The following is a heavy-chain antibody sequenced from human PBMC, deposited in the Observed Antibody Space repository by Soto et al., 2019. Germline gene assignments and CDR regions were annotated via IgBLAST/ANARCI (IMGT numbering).Heavy chain of an antibody. J-gene: IGHJ6*02. Sequence: GASVKVSCKASGYTFTSYGISWVRQAPGQGLEWMGWISAYNGNTNYAQKLQGRVTMTTDTSTSTAYMEPRSLRSDDTAVYYCAREITIFGVVSVPYYYGMDVWDQGTTVTVSS. D-gene: IGHD3-3*01. V-gene: IGHV1-18*01. CDR2: ISAYNGNT. CDR3: AREITIFGVVSVPYYYGMDV. CDR1: GYTFTSYG.